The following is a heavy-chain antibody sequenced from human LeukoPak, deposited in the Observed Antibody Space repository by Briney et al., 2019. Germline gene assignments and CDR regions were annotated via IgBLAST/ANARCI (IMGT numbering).Heavy chain of an antibody. Sequence: GGSLRLSCAASGFTFSDYYMSWISQAPGKGLEWVSYISSSGSTIYYADSVKGRFTISRDNAKNSLYLQMNSLRAEDTAVYYCARVPRRQWLMDYWGQGTLVTVSS. V-gene: IGHV3-11*01. CDR1: GFTFSDYY. D-gene: IGHD6-19*01. J-gene: IGHJ4*02. CDR3: ARVPRRQWLMDY. CDR2: ISSSGSTI.